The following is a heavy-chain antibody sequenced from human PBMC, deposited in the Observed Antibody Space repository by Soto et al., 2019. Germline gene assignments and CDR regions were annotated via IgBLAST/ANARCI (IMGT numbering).Heavy chain of an antibody. D-gene: IGHD3-10*01. V-gene: IGHV1-18*01. J-gene: IGHJ5*02. CDR1: GYTFTSYG. CDR3: ARTAPSWFGEIYNWFDP. Sequence: QVQLVQSGAEVKKPGASVKVSCKASGYTFTSYGISWVRRAPAQGLEWMGWISAYNGNTNYAQKLQGRVTMTTDKSTSTAYMELRSLRSDDAAVYYSARTAPSWFGEIYNWFDPWGQGTLVSVSS. CDR2: ISAYNGNT.